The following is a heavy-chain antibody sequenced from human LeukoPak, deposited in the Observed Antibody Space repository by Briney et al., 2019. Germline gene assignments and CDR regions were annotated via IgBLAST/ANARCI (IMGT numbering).Heavy chain of an antibody. CDR2: VKSKTDGGII. Sequence: GGSLRLSRAPSGFTLNDAWMSWVRHLPGEGREWVGPVKSKTDGGIIDYAAPVKGRLPIQRDESKNTVYQQMDSLKTADPSITYCVTDTQQLGYWGQGTLVTVSS. V-gene: IGHV3-15*01. CDR3: VTDTQQLGY. D-gene: IGHD6-13*01. CDR1: GFTLNDAW. J-gene: IGHJ4*02.